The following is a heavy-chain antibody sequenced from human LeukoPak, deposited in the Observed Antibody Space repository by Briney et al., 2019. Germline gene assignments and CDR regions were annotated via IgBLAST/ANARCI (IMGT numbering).Heavy chain of an antibody. CDR2: INPQSGDT. CDR1: GYTLTDYY. Sequence: GASVKVSFKASGYTLTDYYMHWVRQAPGQGPEWMAWINPQSGDTSYAQKFQGRVTVTGDTSISTVNMELTSLRFDDTAVYYCARVNLGANLPRYWGQGTLVTVSS. D-gene: IGHD1-26*01. V-gene: IGHV1-2*02. J-gene: IGHJ4*02. CDR3: ARVNLGANLPRY.